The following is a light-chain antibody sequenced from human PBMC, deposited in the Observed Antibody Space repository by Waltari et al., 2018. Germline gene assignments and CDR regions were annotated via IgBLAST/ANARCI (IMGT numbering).Light chain of an antibody. CDR1: SSDVGNDNY. CDR3: SSYTNSNTYV. Sequence: QSALTQPASVSGSPGQSIAIPCTATSSDVGNDNYVSWYQQHPGKAPKLMIYDVTSRPSGVSNRFSGSKSGNTASLTISGLQAEDEADYYCSSYTNSNTYVFGPGTKVTVL. CDR2: DVT. J-gene: IGLJ1*01. V-gene: IGLV2-14*01.